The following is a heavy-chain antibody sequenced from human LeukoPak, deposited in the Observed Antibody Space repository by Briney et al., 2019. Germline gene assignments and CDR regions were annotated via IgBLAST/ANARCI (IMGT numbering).Heavy chain of an antibody. CDR3: AGHDFWSGYNFDY. D-gene: IGHD3-3*01. J-gene: IGHJ4*02. CDR2: IYYSGST. CDR1: GGSISSYY. Sequence: PSETLSLTCTVSGGSISSYYWSWIRQPPGKGLEWIGYIYYSGSTNYNPSLKSRVTISVDTSKNQFSLKLSSVTAADTAVYYCAGHDFWSGYNFDYWGQGTLVTVSS. V-gene: IGHV4-59*01.